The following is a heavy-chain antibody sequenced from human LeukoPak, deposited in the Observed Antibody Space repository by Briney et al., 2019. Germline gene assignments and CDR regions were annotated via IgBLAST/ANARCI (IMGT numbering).Heavy chain of an antibody. CDR1: GFTFSHYA. V-gene: IGHV3-23*01. CDR3: AKHLGFGPQGRYFDY. D-gene: IGHD3-10*01. J-gene: IGHJ4*02. CDR2: IGISVGST. Sequence: GGSLRLSCAVSGFTFSHYAMSWARQAPGKGLEWVSAIGISVGSTFYADSVKGRFTISRDNSKNTLSLQMNSLRAEDTAVYYCAKHLGFGPQGRYFDYWGQGTLVTVSS.